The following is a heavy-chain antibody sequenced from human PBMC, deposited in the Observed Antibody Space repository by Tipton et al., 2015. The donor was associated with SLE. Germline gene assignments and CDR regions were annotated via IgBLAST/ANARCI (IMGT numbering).Heavy chain of an antibody. CDR1: GDSISRSGYY. Sequence: GLVKPSETLSLTCSVSGDSISRSGYYWGWIRQPPGRGLEWIGSIYYSGSAYYNPSLKSRITMSVDTSKNQISLNLNSVTAADTAVHYCARQLELAVTTPNWFDAWGQGTPVTVSS. CDR2: IYYSGSA. V-gene: IGHV4-39*01. D-gene: IGHD3-10*01. CDR3: ARQLELAVTTPNWFDA. J-gene: IGHJ5*02.